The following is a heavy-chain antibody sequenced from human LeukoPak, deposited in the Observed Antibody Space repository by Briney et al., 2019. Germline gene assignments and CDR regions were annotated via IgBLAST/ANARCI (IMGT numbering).Heavy chain of an antibody. V-gene: IGHV3-9*01. CDR2: ISWNSGSI. CDR3: AKDLREYYYYGMDV. CDR1: GFTFDDYA. Sequence: GGSLRLSCAASGFTFDDYATHWVRQAPGKGLEWVSGISWNSGSIGYADSVKGRFTISRDNAKNSLYLQMNSLRAEDTALYYCAKDLREYYYYGMDVWGQGTTVTVSS. J-gene: IGHJ6*02.